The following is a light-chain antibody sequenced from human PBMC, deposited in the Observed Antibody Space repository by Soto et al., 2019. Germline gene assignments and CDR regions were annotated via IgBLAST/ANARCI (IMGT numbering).Light chain of an antibody. CDR3: QQYKNWAFT. Sequence: IVMTQSPANLSVSPGERATLSCRASQSVSSDVAWYQQKPGQAPRLLIYGASTRANGIPARFSGSGSGAEFTLTISSLQSEDFAVDFCQQYKNWAFTFGPGTKVDIK. CDR1: QSVSSD. J-gene: IGKJ3*01. V-gene: IGKV3-15*01. CDR2: GAS.